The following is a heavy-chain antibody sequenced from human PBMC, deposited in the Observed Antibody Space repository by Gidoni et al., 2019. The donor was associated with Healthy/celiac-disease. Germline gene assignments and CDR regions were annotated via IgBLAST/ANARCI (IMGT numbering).Heavy chain of an antibody. V-gene: IGHV3-15*01. Sequence: EVQLVESGGGLVKHGGSLRLSCAASGFTFSNAWMSWVRQAPGKGLEWVGRIKSKTDGGTTDYAAPVKGRFTIARDDSKNTLYLQMNSLKTEDTAVYYCTTTVWRWAPPDYWGQGTLVTVSS. CDR2: IKSKTDGGTT. CDR3: TTTVWRWAPPDY. D-gene: IGHD4-17*01. J-gene: IGHJ4*02. CDR1: GFTFSNAW.